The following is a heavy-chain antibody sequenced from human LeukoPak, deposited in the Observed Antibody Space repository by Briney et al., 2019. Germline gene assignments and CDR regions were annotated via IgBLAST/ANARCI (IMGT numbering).Heavy chain of an antibody. Sequence: SETLSLTCAAYGGSFSGYYWSWIRQPPGKGLEWIGEINHSGSTNYNPSLKSRVTISVDTSKNQFSLKLSSVTAADTAVYYCAKVVAATHPSYFDYWGQGTLVTVSS. CDR2: INHSGST. J-gene: IGHJ4*02. CDR1: GGSFSGYY. D-gene: IGHD2-15*01. CDR3: AKVVAATHPSYFDY. V-gene: IGHV4-34*01.